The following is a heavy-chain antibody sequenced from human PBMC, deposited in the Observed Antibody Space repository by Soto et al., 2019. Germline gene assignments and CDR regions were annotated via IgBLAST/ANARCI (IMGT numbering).Heavy chain of an antibody. J-gene: IGHJ5*02. V-gene: IGHV4-30-2*01. Sequence: SETLSLTCAVSGGSISSGGYSWSWIRQPPGKGLEWIGYIYHSGSTYYNPSLKSRVTISVDRSKNQFSLKLSSVTAADTAVYYCARRVYDGSHFYYVDTCGKEILVTVSS. CDR2: IYHSGST. CDR3: ARRVYDGSHFYYVDT. D-gene: IGHD3-10*02. CDR1: GGSISSGGYS.